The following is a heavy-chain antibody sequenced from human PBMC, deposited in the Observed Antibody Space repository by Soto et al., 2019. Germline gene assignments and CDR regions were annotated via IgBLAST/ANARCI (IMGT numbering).Heavy chain of an antibody. D-gene: IGHD2-8*01. CDR2: IYHYGSA. V-gene: IGHV4-38-2*02. J-gene: IGHJ4*02. CDR1: GYSISSGYY. Sequence: PSETLSLTCALSGYSISSGYYWGWIRQSPGKGLEWIGTIYHYGSAHYNTSLKNRVTISIDTSKNQFSLKLASVTAADTAVYYCARDTPKIILRAPTLRGQGTLVTVSS. CDR3: ARDTPKIILRAPTL.